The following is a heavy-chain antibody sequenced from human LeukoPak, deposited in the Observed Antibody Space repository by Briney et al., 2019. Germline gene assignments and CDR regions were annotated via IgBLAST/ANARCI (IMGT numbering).Heavy chain of an antibody. CDR1: GFISSDFY. D-gene: IGHD3-16*01. Sequence: GGSLRLSCTASGFISSDFYMSWIRQAPGKGLEWLSYISPTSSDTNYADSVKGRFFVSRDNARKSLYLQMNSLRAEDTAVYYCVKTGGRNGGDSWGQGTLVTVSS. J-gene: IGHJ4*02. CDR3: VKTGGRNGGDS. V-gene: IGHV3-11*06. CDR2: ISPTSSDT.